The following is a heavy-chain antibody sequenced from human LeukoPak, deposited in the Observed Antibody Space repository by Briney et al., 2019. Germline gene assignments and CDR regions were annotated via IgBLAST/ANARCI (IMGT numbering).Heavy chain of an antibody. CDR3: AKVGADGSGFLFDY. Sequence: SETLSLTCAVYGGSFSGYYWSWIRQPPGKGLEWMGEINHSGSTNYTPSLKSRVTISVDTSKTQFSLKLSSVTAADTAVYYCAKVGADGSGFLFDYWGQGTLVTVSS. CDR2: INHSGST. CDR1: GGSFSGYY. V-gene: IGHV4-34*01. D-gene: IGHD3-10*01. J-gene: IGHJ4*02.